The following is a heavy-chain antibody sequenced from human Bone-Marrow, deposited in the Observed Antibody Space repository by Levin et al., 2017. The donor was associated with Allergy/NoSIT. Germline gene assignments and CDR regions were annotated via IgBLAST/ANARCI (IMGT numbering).Heavy chain of an antibody. J-gene: IGHJ4*02. CDR1: GYSFNTYW. CDR3: ARNARSGTAMTHFDF. V-gene: IGHV5-51*01. Sequence: GESLKISCEGSGYSFNTYWIGWVRQMPGKGPEWMGIIYPGISETKYNPAFQGQVSFSVDKSTSTAYLQWSRLKASDTAIYYCARNARSGTAMTHFDFWGQGTLVIVSS. D-gene: IGHD2-2*01. CDR2: IYPGISET.